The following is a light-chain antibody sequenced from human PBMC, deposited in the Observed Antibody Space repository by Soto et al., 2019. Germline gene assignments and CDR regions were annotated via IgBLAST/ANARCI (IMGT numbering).Light chain of an antibody. J-gene: IGKJ1*01. CDR2: DAS. Sequence: DIQMTQSPSTLSASVGDRVTIICRASQSISSWLAWYRQKPGKAPKLLIYDASSLESGVPSRFSGSGSGTEFPLTISRLQPDDFATYYCQQYNSYLFGQGTKVDIK. V-gene: IGKV1-5*02. CDR1: QSISSW. CDR3: QQYNSYL.